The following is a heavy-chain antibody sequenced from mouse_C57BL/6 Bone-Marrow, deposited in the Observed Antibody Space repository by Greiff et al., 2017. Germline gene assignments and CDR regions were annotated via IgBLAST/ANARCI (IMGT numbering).Heavy chain of an antibody. CDR1: GYTFTDYE. CDR3: TRPLIATRGWGFAY. Sequence: QVQLQQSGAELVRPGASVTLSCKASGYTFTDYEMHWVKQTPVHGLEWIGAIDPETGGTAYNQKFKGKAILTADKSSSTAYMELRSLTSEDSAVYYCTRPLIATRGWGFAYWGQGTLVTVSA. V-gene: IGHV1-15*01. J-gene: IGHJ3*01. CDR2: IDPETGGT. D-gene: IGHD1-1*01.